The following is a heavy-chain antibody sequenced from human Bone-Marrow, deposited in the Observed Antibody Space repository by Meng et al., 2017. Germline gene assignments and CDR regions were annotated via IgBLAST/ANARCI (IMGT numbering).Heavy chain of an antibody. CDR2: MYYSGGT. CDR3: ARATQRGYTLRVGFDP. D-gene: IGHD5-18*01. V-gene: IGHV4-39*01. CDR1: GGSISRSSYY. J-gene: IGHJ5*02. Sequence: QLQLQASVPGLVQPSGTLSLTCTVAGGSISRSSYYWGWIRRQPGKGLEWIGSMYYSGGTYDNPSLKSRVTISVDTSKNQFSLELSSVTAADTAVYYCARATQRGYTLRVGFDPWGQGTLVTVSS.